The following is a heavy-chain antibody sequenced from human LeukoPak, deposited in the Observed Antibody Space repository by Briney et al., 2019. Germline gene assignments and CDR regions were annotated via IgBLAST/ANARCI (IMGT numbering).Heavy chain of an antibody. V-gene: IGHV3-53*05. CDR3: ARFTYLYYFDY. Sequence: GGSLRLSCAASGFAVSSNYMSWVRQAPGKGLEWVSLIYRGDSTYYADSVKGRFTISRDNSKNTLYLQMNSLRAEDTAVYYCARFTYLYYFDYWGQGTLVTVSS. CDR2: IYRGDST. CDR1: GFAVSSNY. J-gene: IGHJ4*02.